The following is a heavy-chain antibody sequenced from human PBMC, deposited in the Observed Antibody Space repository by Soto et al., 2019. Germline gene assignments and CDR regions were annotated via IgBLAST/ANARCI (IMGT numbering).Heavy chain of an antibody. CDR2: IERDDDDK. D-gene: IGHD1-20*01. CDR1: GFSLTSPGMC. V-gene: IGHV2-70*13. Sequence: SGPTLVNPTETLTLTCTFSGFSLTSPGMCVSWIRQPPGKALVWLALIERDDDDKYYSTSLKTRLTISKDTRKNQVVLTMANMDPADTGTYYCARSIRGPRRFNGMDVWGQGTTVTVSS. J-gene: IGHJ6*02. CDR3: ARSIRGPRRFNGMDV.